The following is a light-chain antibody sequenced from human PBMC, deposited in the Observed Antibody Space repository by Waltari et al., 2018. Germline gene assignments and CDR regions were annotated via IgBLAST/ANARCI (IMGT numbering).Light chain of an antibody. Sequence: EIVLTQSPATLSLSPGARATLSCRASQPVHDYLSWYQQTPGQAPRLLIYDASNRATGIPARFSGSGSGTDFTLTISRLEPEDFAVYYCQQRSNWPLTFGGGTKVEIK. CDR3: QQRSNWPLT. V-gene: IGKV3-11*01. CDR2: DAS. J-gene: IGKJ4*01. CDR1: QPVHDY.